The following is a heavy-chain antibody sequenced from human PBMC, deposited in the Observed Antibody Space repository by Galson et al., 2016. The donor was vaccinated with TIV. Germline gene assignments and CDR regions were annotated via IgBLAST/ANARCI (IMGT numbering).Heavy chain of an antibody. D-gene: IGHD2-15*01. CDR1: GFTFGSHW. Sequence: SLRLSCAASGFTFGSHWMHWVRQVPGKGLVWVSRIRTDGTTTAYADSVKGRFTISRDNAKNTLYLQTNSLRDDDTAVYHCVREVLVGPGVKMGMRAFDIWGRGTTVTVSS. J-gene: IGHJ3*02. CDR3: VREVLVGPGVKMGMRAFDI. V-gene: IGHV3-74*01. CDR2: IRTDGTTT.